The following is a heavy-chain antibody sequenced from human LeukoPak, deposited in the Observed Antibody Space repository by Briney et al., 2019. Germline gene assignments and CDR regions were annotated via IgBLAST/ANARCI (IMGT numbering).Heavy chain of an antibody. CDR3: AKDQRFLEWFDAFDI. CDR1: GFTFSSYA. J-gene: IGHJ3*02. V-gene: IGHV3-23*01. CDR2: ISGSGGST. Sequence: GGSLRLSCAASGFTFSSYAMSWVRQAPGKGLEWVSAISGSGGSTYYADSVKGRFTISRDNSKNTLYLQMNSLRAEDTAVYHCAKDQRFLEWFDAFDIWGQGTMVTVSS. D-gene: IGHD3-3*01.